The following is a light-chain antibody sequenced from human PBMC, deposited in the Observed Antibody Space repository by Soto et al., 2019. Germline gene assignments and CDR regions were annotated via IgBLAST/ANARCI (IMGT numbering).Light chain of an antibody. J-gene: IGKJ4*01. CDR2: GAS. CDR3: QQFSSYPLT. V-gene: IGKV3-20*01. CDR1: QSFNSNY. Sequence: EIWLTQFPGTLSLSPGERATLSCTASQSFNSNYLAWYQQKPGQAPRLLIYGASTRATGIPDRFSGSGSGTDFTLTISRLEPEDFAVYYCQQFSSYPLTFGGGTKVDIK.